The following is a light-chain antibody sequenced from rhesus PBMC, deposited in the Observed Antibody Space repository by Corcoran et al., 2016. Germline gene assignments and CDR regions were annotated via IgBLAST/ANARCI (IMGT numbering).Light chain of an antibody. J-gene: IGKJ4*01. CDR3: QQYSDWPLT. V-gene: IGKV3-42*03. CDR1: QSVSSS. Sequence: EIVLTQSPATLSLSPGERATLSCRASQSVSSSLAWYQQKPEQAPRLLIYGASSRATGLPDRFSGSGSVTDSTLAISSLEPEDFAVYYCQQYSDWPLTFGGGTKVEIK. CDR2: GAS.